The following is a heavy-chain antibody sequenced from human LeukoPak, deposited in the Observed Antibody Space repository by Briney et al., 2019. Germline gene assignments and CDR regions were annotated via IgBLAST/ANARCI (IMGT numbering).Heavy chain of an antibody. CDR2: IYTSGST. D-gene: IGHD3-16*01. CDR1: GGSISSYY. V-gene: IGHV4-4*07. J-gene: IGHJ4*02. Sequence: SETLSLTCTVSGGSISSYYWSWIRQPAGKGLEWIGRIYTSGSTNYNPSLKSRVTMSVDTSKNQFSLKLSSVTAADTAVYYCAKGPSPVLGGGSYFDYWGQGTLVTVSS. CDR3: AKGPSPVLGGGSYFDY.